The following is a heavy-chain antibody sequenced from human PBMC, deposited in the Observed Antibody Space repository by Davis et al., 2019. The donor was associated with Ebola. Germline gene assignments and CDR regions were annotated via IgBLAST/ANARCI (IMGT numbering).Heavy chain of an antibody. CDR1: GYAFSNYG. CDR3: ARDGYSSSSQNWFDA. V-gene: IGHV1-18*01. J-gene: IGHJ5*02. Sequence: ASVKVSCKVSGYAFSNYGISWVRQAPGQGLEWMGWISGYDGHTNYAQKFQGRVTVTTDTSTSTAYMELRSLRSDDTAVYYCARDGYSSSSQNWFDAWGRGTLVTVSS. CDR2: ISGYDGHT. D-gene: IGHD6-6*01.